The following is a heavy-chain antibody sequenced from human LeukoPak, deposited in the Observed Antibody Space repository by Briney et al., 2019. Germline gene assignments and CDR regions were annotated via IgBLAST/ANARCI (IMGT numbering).Heavy chain of an antibody. CDR3: ARVGAVAVAFDI. Sequence: GGSLRLSCAASGFTVSSNYMSWVRQAPGKGLEWVSAIYSGGSTYYADSVKGRFTISRDNSKNTLYLQMNSLRAEDTAVYYCARVGAVAVAFDIWGQGTMVTVSS. D-gene: IGHD6-19*01. CDR1: GFTVSSNY. V-gene: IGHV3-53*01. CDR2: IYSGGST. J-gene: IGHJ3*02.